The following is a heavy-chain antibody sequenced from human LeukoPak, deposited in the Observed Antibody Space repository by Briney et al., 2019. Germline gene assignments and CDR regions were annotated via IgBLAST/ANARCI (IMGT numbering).Heavy chain of an antibody. Sequence: SGPTLVKPTQTLTLTCTFSGFSLSTSGVGVGWIRQPPGKALEWLALIYWDDDKRYSPSLKSRLTITKDTSKNQVVLTMTNMDPVDTATYYCAHRRIAVAGTRAFDIWGQGTMVTVSS. J-gene: IGHJ3*02. V-gene: IGHV2-5*02. CDR3: AHRRIAVAGTRAFDI. CDR2: IYWDDDK. D-gene: IGHD6-19*01. CDR1: GFSLSTSGVG.